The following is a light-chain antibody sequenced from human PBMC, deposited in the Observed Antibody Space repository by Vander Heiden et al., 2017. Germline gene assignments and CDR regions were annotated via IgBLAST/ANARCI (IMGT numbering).Light chain of an antibody. Sequence: DIQMTQSPSSLSASVGDRVTITCRASQSISSYLNWYQQKPGKAPKLLIYAASSLQSGVPSRFSGSGSGTDFTLTISRLQPEDFATYYCQQSYSTPSTFGHWTKVDIK. CDR3: QQSYSTPST. CDR1: QSISSY. V-gene: IGKV1-39*01. CDR2: AAS. J-gene: IGKJ3*01.